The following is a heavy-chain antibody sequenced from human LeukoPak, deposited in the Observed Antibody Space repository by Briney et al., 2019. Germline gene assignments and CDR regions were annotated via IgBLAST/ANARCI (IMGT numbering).Heavy chain of an antibody. J-gene: IGHJ3*02. CDR1: GFSLSTSGVA. CDR2: IYWDDDK. V-gene: IGHV2-5*02. D-gene: IGHD3-10*01. CDR3: AHKYYSASRAPYDAFDI. Sequence: GSGPTLVNPTQTLTLTCTFSGFSLSTSGVAVGWIRQPPGKALEWLALIYWDDDKRYSPSLKSRLTITKDTSKNQVVLTMTNMDPVDTATYYCAHKYYSASRAPYDAFDIWGQGTMVTVSS.